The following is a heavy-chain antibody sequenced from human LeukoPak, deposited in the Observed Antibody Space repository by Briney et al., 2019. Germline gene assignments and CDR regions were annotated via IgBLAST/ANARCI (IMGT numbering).Heavy chain of an antibody. Sequence: SETLSLTCTVSGGSISGYYWSWIRQHPGKGLEWIGYIYYSGSTNYNPSLKSRVTISVDTSKNQFSLKLSSVTAADTAVYYCGSGYYLDYWGQGTLVTVSS. V-gene: IGHV4-59*12. CDR2: IYYSGST. D-gene: IGHD3-22*01. CDR3: GSGYYLDY. J-gene: IGHJ4*02. CDR1: GGSISGYY.